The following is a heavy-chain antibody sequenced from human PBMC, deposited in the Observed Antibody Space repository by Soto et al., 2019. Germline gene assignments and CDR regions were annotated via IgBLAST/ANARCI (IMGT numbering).Heavy chain of an antibody. J-gene: IGHJ3*02. CDR1: GSSISSGGYY. V-gene: IGHV4-31*03. Sequence: QVQLQESGPGLVKPSQTLSLTCTVSGSSISSGGYYWSWIRQHPGKGLEWIGYIYYSGSTYYNPSLKSRVTISVDTSKNQFSLKLSSVTAADTAVYYCAREIRFSHAFDIWGQGTMVTVSS. D-gene: IGHD4-17*01. CDR3: AREIRFSHAFDI. CDR2: IYYSGST.